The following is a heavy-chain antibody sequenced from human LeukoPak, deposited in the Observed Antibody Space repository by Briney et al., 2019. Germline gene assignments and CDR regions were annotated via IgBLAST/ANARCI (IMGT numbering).Heavy chain of an antibody. CDR1: GGSISSGGYS. CDR3: ARGRGGIGYYGMDV. D-gene: IGHD3-10*01. CDR2: IYHSGST. J-gene: IGHJ6*02. Sequence: SQTLSLTCAVSGGSISSGGYSWSWIRQPPGEGLEWIGYIYHSGSTYYNPSLKSRVTISVDRSKNQFSLKLSSVTAADTAVYYCARGRGGIGYYGMDVWGQGTTVTVSS. V-gene: IGHV4-30-2*01.